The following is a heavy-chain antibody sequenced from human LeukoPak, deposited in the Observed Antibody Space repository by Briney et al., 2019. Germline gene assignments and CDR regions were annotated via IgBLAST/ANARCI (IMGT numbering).Heavy chain of an antibody. J-gene: IGHJ4*02. CDR1: GFTFSSYS. Sequence: GGSLRLSCAASGFTFSSYSMNWVRQAPGKGLEWVSYISTSSSTIYYADSVKGRFTISRDNAKNSLYLQMNSLRAEDTAVHYCARDVGLTGNWGQGTLVTVSS. D-gene: IGHD1-20*01. V-gene: IGHV3-48*01. CDR3: ARDVGLTGN. CDR2: ISTSSSTI.